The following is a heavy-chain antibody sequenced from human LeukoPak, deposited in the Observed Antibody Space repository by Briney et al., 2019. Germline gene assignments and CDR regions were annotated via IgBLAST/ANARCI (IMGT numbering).Heavy chain of an antibody. J-gene: IGHJ4*02. V-gene: IGHV3-23*01. CDR2: INASGGSA. Sequence: GGSLRLSCAASGFTFSNYGMSWVRQAPGKGLEWVTGINASGGSAYADSVKGRFTISRDNSKNTLYMQMNSLRAEDTALYYCAKEVLDDNWITIDYWGQGILVTVSS. CDR3: AKEVLDDNWITIDY. D-gene: IGHD1-1*01. CDR1: GFTFSNYG.